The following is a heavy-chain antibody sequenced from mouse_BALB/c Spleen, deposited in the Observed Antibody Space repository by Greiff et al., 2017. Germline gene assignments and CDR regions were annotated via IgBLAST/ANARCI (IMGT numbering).Heavy chain of an antibody. J-gene: IGHJ4*01. Sequence: VQLQQSGPELVKPGASVKISCKATGYTFSSYWIEWVKQRPGHGLEWIGEILPGSGSTNYNEKFKGKATFTADTSSNTAYMQLSSLTSEDSAVYYCAREAMDYWGQGTSVTVSS. CDR2: ILPGSGST. CDR1: GYTFSSYW. CDR3: AREAMDY. V-gene: IGHV1-9*01.